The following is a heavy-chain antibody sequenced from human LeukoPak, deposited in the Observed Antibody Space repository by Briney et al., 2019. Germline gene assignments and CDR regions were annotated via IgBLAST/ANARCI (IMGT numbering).Heavy chain of an antibody. CDR3: AKDSDYYSSRGMADY. CDR1: GFTFSSYA. CDR2: ISGSGGST. D-gene: IGHD3-10*01. J-gene: IGHJ4*02. V-gene: IGHV3-23*01. Sequence: PGGSLRLSCAASGFTFSSYAMSWVRQAPGKGLEWVSAISGSGGSTYYADSVKGRFTISRDNSKNTLYPQMNSLRAEDTAVYHCAKDSDYYSSRGMADYWGQGTLVTVSS.